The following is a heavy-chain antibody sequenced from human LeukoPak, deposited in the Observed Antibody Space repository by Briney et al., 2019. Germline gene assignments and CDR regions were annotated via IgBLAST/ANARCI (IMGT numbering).Heavy chain of an antibody. Sequence: SQTLSLTCAISGDSVSSNSVTWNWIRQSPSRGLEWLGRTYYRSTWYNDYAVSVRGRITVNPDTSKNQFSLHLNSVTPEDTAVYYCAKDAGDSSGYNDYWGQGTLVTVSS. D-gene: IGHD3-22*01. CDR1: GDSVSSNSVT. V-gene: IGHV6-1*01. CDR2: TYYRSTWYN. J-gene: IGHJ4*02. CDR3: AKDAGDSSGYNDY.